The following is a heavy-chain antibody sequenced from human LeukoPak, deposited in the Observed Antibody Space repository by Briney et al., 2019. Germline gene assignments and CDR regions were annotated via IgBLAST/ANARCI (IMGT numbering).Heavy chain of an antibody. CDR1: GFTFDDYA. J-gene: IGHJ4*02. CDR3: AKGKYYDILTGPHDY. CDR2: ISRNSGTI. V-gene: IGHV3-9*01. D-gene: IGHD3-9*01. Sequence: GRSLRLSCAASGFTFDDYAMHWVRQAPGKGLEWVSGISRNSGTIGYADSVKGRFTISRDNAKNSLYLQMSSLRAEDTALYYCAKGKYYDILTGPHDYWGQGTLVTVSS.